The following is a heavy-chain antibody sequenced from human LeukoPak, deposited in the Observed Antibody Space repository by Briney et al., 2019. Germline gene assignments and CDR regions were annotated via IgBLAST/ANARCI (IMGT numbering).Heavy chain of an antibody. CDR3: AKDCRAPIAVALDY. J-gene: IGHJ4*02. D-gene: IGHD6-19*01. Sequence: ETLSLTCTVSGGSISSSSYYWGWIRQPPGKGLEWVLGISGSGGSTYYAASVEGRFTLSRDNSKNTLYLQMNSLRAEDTAIYNCAKDCRAPIAVALDYWGQGTLITVSS. CDR2: ISGSGGST. CDR1: GGSISSSSYY. V-gene: IGHV3-23*01.